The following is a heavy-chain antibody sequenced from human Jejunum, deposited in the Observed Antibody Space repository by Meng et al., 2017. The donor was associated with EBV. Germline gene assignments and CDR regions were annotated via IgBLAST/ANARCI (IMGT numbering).Heavy chain of an antibody. Sequence: QITLKESGPTPVKPTQTLTLTRTFSGFSLSTIGVGVSWIRQPPGKALEWLALIYWDDDQRFSPSLRSRLTITKDTSKNQVVLTMTNMDPADTGTYFCAHFYDSSGYTDSWGRGTLVTVSS. CDR1: GFSLSTIGVG. V-gene: IGHV2-5*02. CDR3: AHFYDSSGYTDS. J-gene: IGHJ5*01. D-gene: IGHD3-22*01. CDR2: IYWDDDQ.